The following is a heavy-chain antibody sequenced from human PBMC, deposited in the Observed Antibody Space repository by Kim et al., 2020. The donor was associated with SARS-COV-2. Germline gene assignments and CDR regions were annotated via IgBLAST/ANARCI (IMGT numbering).Heavy chain of an antibody. D-gene: IGHD6-13*01. Sequence: YDADSVKGRFTISRDNSKNTLYLQMNSLRAEDTAVYYCAKRGGIYDYFDYWGQGTLVTVSS. CDR3: AKRGGIYDYFDY. J-gene: IGHJ4*02. V-gene: IGHV3-30*02.